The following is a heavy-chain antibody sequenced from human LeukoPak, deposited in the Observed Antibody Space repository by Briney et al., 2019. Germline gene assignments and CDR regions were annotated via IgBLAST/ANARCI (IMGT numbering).Heavy chain of an antibody. CDR1: GFTFSSHA. CDR3: AKSVGGTGDPVDH. CDR2: ISGRGGST. Sequence: GGSLRLPCAASGFTFSSHAMNWVRQAPGKGLEWVSNISGRGGSTYYADSVKGRFTISRDNSKNTLYLQMNSLRAEDTAVYYCAKSVGGTGDPVDHWGQGTLVIVSA. D-gene: IGHD6-19*01. J-gene: IGHJ5*02. V-gene: IGHV3-23*01.